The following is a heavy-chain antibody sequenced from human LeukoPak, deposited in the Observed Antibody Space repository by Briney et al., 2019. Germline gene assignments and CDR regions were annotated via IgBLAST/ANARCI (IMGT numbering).Heavy chain of an antibody. D-gene: IGHD4-17*01. CDR1: GYTFTIYD. CDR3: ARVFAREDYGDYVANWFDP. Sequence: ASVKVSCKASGYTFTIYDINWVRQAPGQGLEWMGWISAYNGNTNYAQKLQGRVTMTTDTSTSTAYMELRSLRSDDTAVYYCARVFAREDYGDYVANWFDPWGQGTLVTVSS. V-gene: IGHV1-18*01. CDR2: ISAYNGNT. J-gene: IGHJ5*02.